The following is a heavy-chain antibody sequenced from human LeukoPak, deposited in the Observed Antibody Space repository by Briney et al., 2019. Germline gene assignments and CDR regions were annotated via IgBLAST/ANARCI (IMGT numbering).Heavy chain of an antibody. V-gene: IGHV4-30-2*01. Sequence: SETLSLTCTVSGDSISSGDYSWGWIRQPSGKGLEWIGYIFHTGNSYYNPSLRSRVTISVDRSRNQFSLRLTSVTAADTAVYNCARELWFVNAPGSWLDPWGPGTLVAVAS. CDR1: GDSISSGDYS. CDR2: IFHTGNS. CDR3: ARELWFVNAPGSWLDP. J-gene: IGHJ5*02. D-gene: IGHD3-10*01.